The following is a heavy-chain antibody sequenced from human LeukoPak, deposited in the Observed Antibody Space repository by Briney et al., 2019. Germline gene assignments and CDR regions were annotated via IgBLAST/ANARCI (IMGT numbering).Heavy chain of an antibody. D-gene: IGHD3-22*01. Sequence: HSGGSLRLSCAASGFSFSNSWMSWVRQAPGKGLEWVADMNPDGSGTFYVDSVKGRFTISRDNAKNSLYLQMNSLRAEDTAVYYCARRRLRSDSRASYQDDALDMWGQGTLVTVSS. CDR2: MNPDGSGT. V-gene: IGHV3-7*01. J-gene: IGHJ3*02. CDR1: GFSFSNSW. CDR3: ARRRLRSDSRASYQDDALDM.